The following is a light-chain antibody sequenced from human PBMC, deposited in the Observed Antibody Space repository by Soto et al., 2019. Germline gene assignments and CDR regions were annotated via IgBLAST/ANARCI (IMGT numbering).Light chain of an antibody. V-gene: IGKV4-1*01. CDR1: QSVLFSSNNRNY. Sequence: DMVMTQSPDSLAVSLGERATINCKSSQSVLFSSNNRNYLAWYQQKLGQPPKLLIYWASTRESGVPDRFSGSGSGTDFTLTISSLQAEDVAVYYCQQYYSTSWTFGQGTNVEIK. CDR3: QQYYSTSWT. CDR2: WAS. J-gene: IGKJ1*01.